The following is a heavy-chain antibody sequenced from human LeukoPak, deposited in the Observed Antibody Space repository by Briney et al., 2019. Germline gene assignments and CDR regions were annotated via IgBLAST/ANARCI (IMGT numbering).Heavy chain of an antibody. D-gene: IGHD1/OR15-1a*01. CDR2: ISSSSSYI. Sequence: GGSLRLSCAASGFTFSSYSMNWVRQAPGKGPEWVSSISSSSSYIYYADSMKGRFTISRDNAKNSLYLQMNSLRAEDTAVYYCAREPAEISFITRSLGTSDAFDIWGQGTMDTVSS. CDR1: GFTFSSYS. CDR3: AREPAEISFITRSLGTSDAFDI. V-gene: IGHV3-21*01. J-gene: IGHJ3*02.